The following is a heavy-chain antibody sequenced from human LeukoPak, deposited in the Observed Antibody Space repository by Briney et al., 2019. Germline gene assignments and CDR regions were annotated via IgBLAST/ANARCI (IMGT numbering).Heavy chain of an antibody. CDR1: GFIFSDAW. Sequence: GSLRLSCGASGFIFSDAWMSWVRQAPGKGLEWIGDIYYSGSTNYNPSLTSRVTISVDTSKNQFSLKLNSVTAADTAVYYCARGWDGIAVAGSFDYWGQGTLVTVSS. J-gene: IGHJ4*02. D-gene: IGHD6-19*01. CDR3: ARGWDGIAVAGSFDY. CDR2: IYYSGST. V-gene: IGHV4-59*01.